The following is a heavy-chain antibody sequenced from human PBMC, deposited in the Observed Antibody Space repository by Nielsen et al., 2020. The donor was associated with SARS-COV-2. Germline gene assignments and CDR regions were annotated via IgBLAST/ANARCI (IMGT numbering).Heavy chain of an antibody. CDR2: ISGSGGST. D-gene: IGHD2-21*02. J-gene: IGHJ4*02. Sequence: GGSLRLSCAASGFTFSSYAMSWVRQAPGKGLEWVSAISGSGGSTYCADSVKGRFTISRDNSKNTLYLQMNSLRAEDTAVYYCAKAHTVVVTAEFDYWGQGTLVTFSS. CDR3: AKAHTVVVTAEFDY. CDR1: GFTFSSYA. V-gene: IGHV3-23*01.